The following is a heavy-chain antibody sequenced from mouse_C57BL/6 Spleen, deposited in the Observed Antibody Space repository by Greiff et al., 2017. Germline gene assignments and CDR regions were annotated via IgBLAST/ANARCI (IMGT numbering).Heavy chain of an antibody. Sequence: VQLQESGPGLVQPSQSLSLTCTVSGFSLTSDGVHWVRQSQGKGLEWRGVKWSGGSTDYNAAFISRLSISKDKSKSQVVFKMTSLQAYDTAICYCAASDYAVDYWGQGTSVTVAS. CDR1: GFSLTSDG. J-gene: IGHJ4*01. V-gene: IGHV2-2*01. CDR2: KWSGGST. CDR3: AASDYAVDY.